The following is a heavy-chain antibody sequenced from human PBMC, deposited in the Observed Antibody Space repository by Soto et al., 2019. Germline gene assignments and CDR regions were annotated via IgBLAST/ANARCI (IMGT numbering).Heavy chain of an antibody. J-gene: IGHJ4*02. CDR3: ARDGRWLQKLDY. CDR1: GGSVRSGSYY. CDR2: IYYSGST. D-gene: IGHD4-4*01. Sequence: SETLSLTCTVSGGSVRSGSYYWSWIRQPPGKGLEWIGYIYYSGSTNYNPSLKSRVTISVDTSKNQFSLKLSSVTAADTAVYYCARDGRWLQKLDYWGQGTLVTVSS. V-gene: IGHV4-61*01.